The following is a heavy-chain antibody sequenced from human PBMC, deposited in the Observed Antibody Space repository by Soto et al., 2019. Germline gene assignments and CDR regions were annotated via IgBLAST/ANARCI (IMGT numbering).Heavy chain of an antibody. D-gene: IGHD6-13*01. V-gene: IGHV4-4*02. CDR2: IYHSGST. CDR3: ASAAMGGSSCPFDY. CDR1: GGSISSSNW. J-gene: IGHJ4*02. Sequence: QVQLQESGPGLVKPSGTLSLTCAVSGGSISSSNWWSWVRQPPGKGLEWIGEIYHSGSTNYNPSPKSRFTRSVDRPKNQFSLTLSAGTAAGPAVYYWASAAMGGSSCPFDYWGQGTLVTVSS.